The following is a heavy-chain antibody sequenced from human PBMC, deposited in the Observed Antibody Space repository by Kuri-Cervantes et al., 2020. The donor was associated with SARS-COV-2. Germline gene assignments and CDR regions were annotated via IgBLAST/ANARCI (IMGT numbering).Heavy chain of an antibody. CDR2: ISHSSSTI. Sequence: GGSLRLSCAASGFIFSNYAMSWVRQAPGKGLERVSTISHSSSTIHYADSVKGRFTISRDNSKNTLYLQVISLRAEDTALYYCAKDYFSDTSNYFDYWGQGALVTVSS. D-gene: IGHD3-3*01. CDR1: GFIFSNYA. CDR3: AKDYFSDTSNYFDY. V-gene: IGHV3-23*01. J-gene: IGHJ4*02.